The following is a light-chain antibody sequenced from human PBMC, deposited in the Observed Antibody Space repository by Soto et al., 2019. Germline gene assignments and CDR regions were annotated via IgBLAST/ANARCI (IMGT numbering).Light chain of an antibody. Sequence: QSVLTRPASVSGSPGQSITISCTGTSFKNVSWYQQHPGKAPKLMIYEVNKRPSGVPDRFSGSKSGNTASLTVSGLQAEDEADYYCSSYAGSSNVFGTGTKVTVL. J-gene: IGLJ1*01. V-gene: IGLV2-8*01. CDR1: SFKN. CDR2: EVN. CDR3: SSYAGSSNV.